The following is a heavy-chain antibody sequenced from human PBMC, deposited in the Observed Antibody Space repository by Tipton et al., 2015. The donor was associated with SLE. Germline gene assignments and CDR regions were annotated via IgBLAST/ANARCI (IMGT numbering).Heavy chain of an antibody. D-gene: IGHD2-8*01. J-gene: IGHJ4*02. CDR3: SKDVRSGYCPNGVCYVFDY. CDR2: ISWNSDSI. Sequence: RSLRLSCAASGFTFDDYAMHWVRQTPGKGLEWVSSISWNSDSIDYADSVKGRFTISRDNAKNSLYLQMNSLRAEDTALYYCSKDVRSGYCPNGVCYVFDYWGPGILVSVSS. V-gene: IGHV3-9*01. CDR1: GFTFDDYA.